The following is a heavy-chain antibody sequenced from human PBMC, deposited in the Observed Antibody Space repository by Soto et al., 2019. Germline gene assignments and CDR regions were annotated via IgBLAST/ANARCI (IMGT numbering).Heavy chain of an antibody. CDR2: VNNGGSNT. CDR1: GFTFSSYA. CDR3: ASGFSGDYNSY. V-gene: IGHV3-23*01. J-gene: IGHJ4*02. Sequence: GGSLRLSCAASGFTFSSYAMTWVRQAPGKGLEWVSSVNNGGSNTYYADSVKGRFTISRDNSKSTVYLQMNSLRAEDTAIYYCASGFSGDYNSYRGQGTLVTVSS. D-gene: IGHD4-17*01.